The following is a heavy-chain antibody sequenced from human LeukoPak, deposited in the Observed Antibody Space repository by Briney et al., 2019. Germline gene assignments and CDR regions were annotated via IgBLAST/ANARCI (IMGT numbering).Heavy chain of an antibody. CDR2: IYYSGST. CDR3: ARPQADSGSFGHWFDP. J-gene: IGHJ5*02. Sequence: PSETLSLTCTVSGGSISSSSYYWGWIRQPPGKGLEWIGSIYYSGSTYYNPSLKSRVTISVDTSKNQFSLKLSSVTAADTAVYYCARPQADSGSFGHWFDPWGQGTLVTVSS. V-gene: IGHV4-39*01. D-gene: IGHD6-13*01. CDR1: GGSISSSSYY.